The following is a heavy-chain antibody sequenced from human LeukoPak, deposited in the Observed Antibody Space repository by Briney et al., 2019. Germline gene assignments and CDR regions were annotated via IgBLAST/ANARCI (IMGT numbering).Heavy chain of an antibody. Sequence: ASVKVSCKASGYTFTGYYTHWVRQAPGQGLEWMGWINPNSGGTNYAQKFQGRVTMTRDTSISTAYMELSRLRSDDTAVYYCARDSRPIFEWQQLGGDYWGQGTLVTVSS. V-gene: IGHV1-2*02. CDR3: ARDSRPIFEWQQLGGDY. D-gene: IGHD6-13*01. CDR2: INPNSGGT. J-gene: IGHJ4*02. CDR1: GYTFTGYY.